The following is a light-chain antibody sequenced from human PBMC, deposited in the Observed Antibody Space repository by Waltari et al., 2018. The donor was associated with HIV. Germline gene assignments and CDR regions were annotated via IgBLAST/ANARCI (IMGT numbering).Light chain of an antibody. CDR1: QSVFYSSNNKNY. CDR3: QQYYSTPLT. V-gene: IGKV4-1*01. CDR2: WAS. Sequence: IVMTQSPDSLAVSLGERATINCKSSQSVFYSSNNKNYVAWYQQKPGQPPKLLIYWASTRESGVPDRFRGSGSGTDFTLTISSLQAEDVAVYYCQQYYSTPLTFGGGTKVEIK. J-gene: IGKJ4*01.